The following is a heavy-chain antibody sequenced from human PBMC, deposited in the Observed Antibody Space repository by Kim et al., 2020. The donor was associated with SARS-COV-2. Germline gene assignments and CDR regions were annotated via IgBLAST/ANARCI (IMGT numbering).Heavy chain of an antibody. D-gene: IGHD2-15*01. CDR3: ARDLLACSGGSCYVTGSVY. CDR2: ISAYNGNT. Sequence: ASVKVSCKASGYTFTSYGISWVRQAPGQGLEWMGWISAYNGNTNYAQKLQGRVTMTTDTSTSTAYMELRSLRSDDTAVYYCARDLLACSGGSCYVTGSVYWGQGTLVTVSS. V-gene: IGHV1-18*04. CDR1: GYTFTSYG. J-gene: IGHJ4*02.